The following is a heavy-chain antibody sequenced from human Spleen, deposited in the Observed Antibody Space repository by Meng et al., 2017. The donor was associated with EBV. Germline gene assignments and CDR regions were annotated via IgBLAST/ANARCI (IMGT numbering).Heavy chain of an antibody. J-gene: IGHJ4*02. V-gene: IGHV2-5*02. CDR1: GFSLSTSGVG. CDR2: IYWDDDK. CDR3: AHKAGAMATNNLFDY. Sequence: QITLKESGPTLVKPTKTLTLTCTFSGFSLSTSGVGVGWIRQPPGKALEWLALIYWDDDKRYSPSLKTTLTITKDTSKNQVVLTMTNMDPVDTATYYCAHKAGAMATNNLFDYWGKGTLCTVSS. D-gene: IGHD5-24*01.